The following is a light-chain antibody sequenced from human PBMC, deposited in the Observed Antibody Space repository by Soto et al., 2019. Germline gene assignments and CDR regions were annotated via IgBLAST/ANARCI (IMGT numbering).Light chain of an antibody. CDR1: SSDVGGYKY. J-gene: IGLJ1*01. V-gene: IGLV2-14*01. Sequence: QSALTQPASVSGSPGQSITISCTGTSSDVGGYKYVSWYQQHPGKAPKLMIYEVSNRPSGVSDRFSGSKSGNTASLATSGLQPEDEADYYCNSYTSSSSVVFGTGTKVTVL. CDR3: NSYTSSSSVV. CDR2: EVS.